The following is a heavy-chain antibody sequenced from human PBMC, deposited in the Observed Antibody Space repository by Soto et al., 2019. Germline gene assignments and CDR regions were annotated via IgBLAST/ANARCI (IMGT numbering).Heavy chain of an antibody. V-gene: IGHV3-13*01. D-gene: IGHD3-10*01. CDR3: EVDY. Sequence: PGGSLRLSCAASGFTFSTYDMHWVRQGKGKGPEWVSTVGTDGDTDHADSVKGRFTISLKLTSVTAADTAVYYCARQSTGYSVEVDYWGQGTLVTVSS. CDR1: GFTFSTYD. CDR2: VGTDGDT. J-gene: IGHJ4*02.